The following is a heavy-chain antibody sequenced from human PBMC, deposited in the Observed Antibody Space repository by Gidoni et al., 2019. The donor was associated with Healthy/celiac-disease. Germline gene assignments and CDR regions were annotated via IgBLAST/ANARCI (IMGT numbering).Heavy chain of an antibody. D-gene: IGHD4-17*01. V-gene: IGHV4-34*01. Sequence: QVQLQQWGAGLLTPSETLSLTCAVYGGSFSGYYWSWIRQPPGKGLEWIGEINHSGSTNYNPSLKSRVTISVDTSKNQFSLKLSSVTAADTAVYYCARGYYGDYVDYYYMDVWGKGTTVTVSS. CDR1: GGSFSGYY. J-gene: IGHJ6*03. CDR2: INHSGST. CDR3: ARGYYGDYVDYYYMDV.